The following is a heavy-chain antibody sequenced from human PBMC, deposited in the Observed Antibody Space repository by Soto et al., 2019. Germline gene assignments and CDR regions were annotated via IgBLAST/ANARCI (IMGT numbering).Heavy chain of an antibody. J-gene: IGHJ4*02. V-gene: IGHV1-69*04. D-gene: IGHD2-15*01. CDR3: AREYCSGGGCYFPSWPF. CDR2: IIPILDVA. Sequence: SVKVSCKASGGTFSSYTISWVRQAPGLGLEWMGRIIPILDVAKYAQKSQGRVTVTADKSTSTAHVELSSLRSEDTAVSYCAREYCSGGGCYFPSWPFWGQGSLVTVSS. CDR1: GGTFSSYT.